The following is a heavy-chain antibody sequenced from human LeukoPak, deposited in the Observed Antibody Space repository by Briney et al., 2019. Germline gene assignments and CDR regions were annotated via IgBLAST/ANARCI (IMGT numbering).Heavy chain of an antibody. CDR1: GFTFSPHY. CDR3: ARVGRGYYFDY. V-gene: IGHV3-11*01. D-gene: IGHD2-15*01. J-gene: IGHJ4*02. CDR2: ISSSGSTI. Sequence: GGSLRLSCAASGFTFSPHYMSWIRQAPGKGLEWVSYISSSGSTIYYADSVKGRFTISRDNARNSLYLQMNSLRAEDTAVYYCARVGRGYYFDYWGQGTLVTVSS.